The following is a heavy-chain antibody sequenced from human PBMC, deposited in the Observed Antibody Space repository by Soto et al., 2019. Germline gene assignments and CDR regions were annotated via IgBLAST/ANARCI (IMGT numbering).Heavy chain of an antibody. CDR1: GGSIRSGGYS. J-gene: IGHJ4*02. D-gene: IGHD4-17*01. CDR2: IYHSGST. Sequence: SETLSLTCAVSGGSIRSGGYSWTWIRQPPGKGLEWIGYIYHSGSTYYNPSLKSRVIISIDRSKSQFSLKLSSVTAADTAVYYCASLYVDTGMDSWGQGTLVT. CDR3: ASLYVDTGMDS. V-gene: IGHV4-30-2*01.